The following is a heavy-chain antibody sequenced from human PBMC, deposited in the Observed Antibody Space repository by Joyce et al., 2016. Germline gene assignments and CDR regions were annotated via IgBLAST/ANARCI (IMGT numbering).Heavy chain of an antibody. V-gene: IGHV3-30*03. D-gene: IGHD3-9*01. J-gene: IGHJ4*02. CDR1: GFTFSNYG. CDR3: AGGILTGYFDY. CDR2: ISYDGSNK. Sequence: QGQLVESGGGVVQPGRSLRLSCAASGFTFSNYGRHWVRQAPGKGREWVAVISYDGSNKHYGDSVKGRFAISRDNAKNTLYLQMNSLRAEDTAVYYCAGGILTGYFDYWGQGTLVTVSS.